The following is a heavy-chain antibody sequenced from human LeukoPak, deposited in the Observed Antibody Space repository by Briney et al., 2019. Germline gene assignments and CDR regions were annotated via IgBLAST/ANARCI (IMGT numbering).Heavy chain of an antibody. CDR1: GFTVSSNY. J-gene: IGHJ4*02. CDR3: AKARARWLQLLDY. V-gene: IGHV3-53*01. CDR2: IYSGGST. D-gene: IGHD5-24*01. Sequence: GGSLRLSCAASGFTVSSNYMSWVRQAPGKGLEWVSVIYSGGSTYYADSVKGRFTISRDNSKNTLYLQMNSLRAEDTAVYYCAKARARWLQLLDYWGQGTLVTVSS.